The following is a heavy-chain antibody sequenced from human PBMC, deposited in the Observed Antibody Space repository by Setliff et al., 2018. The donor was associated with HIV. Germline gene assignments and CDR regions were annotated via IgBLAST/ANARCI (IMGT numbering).Heavy chain of an antibody. J-gene: IGHJ5*02. CDR2: ISAYNGNT. CDR3: ASGMRWDSVKCYLYNWFDP. D-gene: IGHD2-15*01. Sequence: ASVKVSCKASGYTFTSYGISWVRQAPGQGLEWMGWISAYNGNTNYAQKLQGRVTMTTDTSTSTAYMELRSLRSDDTAVYYCASGMRWDSVKCYLYNWFDPWGQGTLVTVSS. V-gene: IGHV1-18*01. CDR1: GYTFTSYG.